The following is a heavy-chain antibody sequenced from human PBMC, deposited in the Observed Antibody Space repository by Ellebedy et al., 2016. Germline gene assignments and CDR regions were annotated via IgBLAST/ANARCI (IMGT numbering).Heavy chain of an antibody. Sequence: GGSLRLXXAVSGLTVSDSYLSWVRQAPGKGLEWVSMIYSNGNTFYADSVRGRFTISRDTSKNMLYLQMSSLRTEDTAVYYCARIWFGGVHYWGRGSLITVSS. V-gene: IGHV3-66*01. D-gene: IGHD3-10*01. J-gene: IGHJ4*02. CDR1: GLTVSDSY. CDR3: ARIWFGGVHY. CDR2: IYSNGNT.